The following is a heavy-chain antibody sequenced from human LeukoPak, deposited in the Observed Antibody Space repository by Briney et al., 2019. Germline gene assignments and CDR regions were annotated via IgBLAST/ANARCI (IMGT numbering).Heavy chain of an antibody. CDR2: IYYSENT. CDR3: ARVRVAVAGLDY. Sequence: SETLSLTCTVSGGSISSYYWSWIRQPPGKGLEWIGYIYYSENTNYNPSLESRVTISVGTSKNQFSLKLNSVTAADTAVYYCARVRVAVAGLDYWGQGTLVTVSS. CDR1: GGSISSYY. D-gene: IGHD6-19*01. V-gene: IGHV4-59*01. J-gene: IGHJ4*02.